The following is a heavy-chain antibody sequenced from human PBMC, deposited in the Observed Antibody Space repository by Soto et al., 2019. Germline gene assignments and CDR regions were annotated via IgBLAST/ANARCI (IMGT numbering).Heavy chain of an antibody. D-gene: IGHD3-9*01. CDR2: IKSKTDGGTT. J-gene: IGHJ3*02. CDR3: TTDVEVLRYFDWTYAPFDWGI. CDR1: GFTFSNAW. Sequence: EVQLVESGGGLVKPGGSLRLSCAASGFTFSNAWMSWVREAPGKGLEWVGRIKSKTDGGTTDYAAPVKGRFTISRDDSKNTLYLQMNSLKTEDTAVYYCTTDVEVLRYFDWTYAPFDWGIWGQGTMVTVSS. V-gene: IGHV3-15*01.